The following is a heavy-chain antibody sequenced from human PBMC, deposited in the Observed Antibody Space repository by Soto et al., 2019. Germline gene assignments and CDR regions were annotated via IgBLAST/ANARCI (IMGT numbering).Heavy chain of an antibody. CDR1: GFTVSSNY. V-gene: IGHV3-53*04. D-gene: IGHD2-2*03. CDR2: IYSGGST. J-gene: IGHJ6*03. Sequence: TGRSLRLSCAASGFTVSSNYMSWVRQAPGKGLEWVSVIYSGGSTYYADSVKGRFTISRHNSKNTLYLQMNSLRAEDTAVYYCARGPGYCSSTSCYAGYYYYYMDVWGKGTTVTVSS. CDR3: ARGPGYCSSTSCYAGYYYYYMDV.